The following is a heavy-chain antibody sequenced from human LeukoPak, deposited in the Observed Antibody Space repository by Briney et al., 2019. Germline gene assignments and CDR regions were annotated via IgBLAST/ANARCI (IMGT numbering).Heavy chain of an antibody. CDR1: GFTFTSSA. D-gene: IGHD1-26*01. CDR3: AALEMDSGSAIDY. Sequence: ASVTVSFKASGFTFTSSAVQWVRQARGQRLEWIGWIVVGSGNTNYAQKFQERVTITRDMSTSTAYMELSSLRSEDTAVYYCAALEMDSGSAIDYWGQGTLVTVSS. J-gene: IGHJ4*02. V-gene: IGHV1-58*01. CDR2: IVVGSGNT.